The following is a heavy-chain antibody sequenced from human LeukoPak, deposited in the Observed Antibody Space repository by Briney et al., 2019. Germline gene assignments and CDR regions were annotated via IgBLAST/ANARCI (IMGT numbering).Heavy chain of an antibody. D-gene: IGHD3-22*01. Sequence: GGSLRLSCAASGFTFSSYWMHWVRQAPGKGLVWVSRINSDGSSTSYADSVKGRFTISRDNAKNTLYLQMNSLRAEDTAVYYCAGDQDDSSGYYFFDYWGQGTLVTVSS. V-gene: IGHV3-74*01. J-gene: IGHJ4*02. CDR1: GFTFSSYW. CDR3: AGDQDDSSGYYFFDY. CDR2: INSDGSST.